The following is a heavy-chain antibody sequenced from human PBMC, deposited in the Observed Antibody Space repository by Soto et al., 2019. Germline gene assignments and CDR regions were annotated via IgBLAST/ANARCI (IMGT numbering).Heavy chain of an antibody. CDR3: ARAMVTRLDY. Sequence: PGGSLRLSCAASGFTFSSYCMHWVRQAPGKGLVWVSRITSDESNTSYADSVKGRFTISRDNAKNTLYLQMDSLRAEDTAVYYCARAMVTRLDYWGQGTLVTVSS. V-gene: IGHV3-74*01. CDR2: ITSDESNT. J-gene: IGHJ4*02. CDR1: GFTFSSYC. D-gene: IGHD5-18*01.